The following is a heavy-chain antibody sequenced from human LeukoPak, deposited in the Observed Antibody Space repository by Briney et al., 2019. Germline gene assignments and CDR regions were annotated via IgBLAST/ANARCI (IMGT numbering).Heavy chain of an antibody. V-gene: IGHV3-30-3*01. D-gene: IGHD4-17*01. Sequence: GGSLRLSCAASGFTFSSYAMHWVRQAPGKGLEWVAVISYDGSNKYYADSVKGRFTISRDNSKNTLYLQMNSLRAEDTAVYYCARDRPTTVTTSGFDYWGQGTLVTVSS. CDR3: ARDRPTTVTTSGFDY. J-gene: IGHJ4*02. CDR1: GFTFSSYA. CDR2: ISYDGSNK.